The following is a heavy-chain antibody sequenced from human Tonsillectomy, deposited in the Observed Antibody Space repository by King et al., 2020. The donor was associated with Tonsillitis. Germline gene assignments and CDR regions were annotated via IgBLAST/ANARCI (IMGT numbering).Heavy chain of an antibody. CDR2: ISYDGYNK. V-gene: IGHV3-30*01. Sequence: VQLVESGGGVVQPGRSLRLSCAASGFAFSSYAMHWVRQAPGKGLEWLSFISYDGYNKYYADSVKGRFTISRDNSKNTLYLQMNSLRPEDTAVYYCAGWRWNYGLYYYYYMDVWGKGTTVTVSS. J-gene: IGHJ6*03. CDR1: GFAFSSYA. CDR3: AGWRWNYGLYYYYYMDV. D-gene: IGHD1-7*01.